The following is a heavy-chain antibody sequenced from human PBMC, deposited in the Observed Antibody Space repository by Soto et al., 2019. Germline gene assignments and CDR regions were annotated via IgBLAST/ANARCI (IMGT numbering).Heavy chain of an antibody. J-gene: IGHJ4*02. Sequence: QVQLQQWGAGLLKPSETLSLTCAVYSGSFSGYYWSWIRQPPGKGLEWIGEINRSGSTNYNPSLKSRVTISVETFKNQFSLKVTSVTAADTAVYYCARGGDYEGWGQGTLVIVSS. CDR2: INRSGST. CDR1: SGSFSGYY. CDR3: ARGGDYEG. V-gene: IGHV4-34*01. D-gene: IGHD4-17*01.